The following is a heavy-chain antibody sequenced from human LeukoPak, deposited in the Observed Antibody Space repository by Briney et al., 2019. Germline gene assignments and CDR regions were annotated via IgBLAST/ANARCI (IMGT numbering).Heavy chain of an antibody. J-gene: IGHJ5*02. D-gene: IGHD2-2*01. CDR3: ARDSSYVVVPAAILHWFDP. V-gene: IGHV3-30*04. CDR2: ISYDGSNK. CDR1: GFTFSSYA. Sequence: PGRSLRLSCAASGFTFSSYAMHWVRQAPGKGQEWVAVISYDGSNKYYADSVKGRFTISRDNSKNTLYLQMNSLRAEDTAVYYCARDSSYVVVPAAILHWFDPWGQGTLVTVSS.